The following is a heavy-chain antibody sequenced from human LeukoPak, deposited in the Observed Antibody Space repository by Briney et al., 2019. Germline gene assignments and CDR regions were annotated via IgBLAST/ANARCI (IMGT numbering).Heavy chain of an antibody. CDR2: IYYSGST. CDR3: ARHSGSSWYTPLDY. D-gene: IGHD6-13*01. CDR1: GGSISSSSYY. Sequence: KPSETLSLTCTVSGGSISSSSYYWGWIRQPPGKGLEWIGSIYYSGSTHYNPSLKSRVTISVDTSKNQFSLKLSSVTAADAAVYYCARHSGSSWYTPLDYWGQGTLVTVSS. V-gene: IGHV4-39*01. J-gene: IGHJ4*02.